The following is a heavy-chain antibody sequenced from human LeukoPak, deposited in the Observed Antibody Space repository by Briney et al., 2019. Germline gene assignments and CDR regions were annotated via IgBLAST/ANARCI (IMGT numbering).Heavy chain of an antibody. CDR1: GGSISSYY. D-gene: IGHD3-10*01. CDR2: IYYSGST. J-gene: IGHJ5*02. V-gene: IGHV4-59*01. Sequence: SETLSLTCTVSGGSISSYYWSWIRQPPGKGLEWIGYIYYSGSTNYKSSLKSRVTISVDTSKNQFSLKLSSVAAADTAVYYCARDPTMVRGVNWFDPWGQGTLVTVSS. CDR3: ARDPTMVRGVNWFDP.